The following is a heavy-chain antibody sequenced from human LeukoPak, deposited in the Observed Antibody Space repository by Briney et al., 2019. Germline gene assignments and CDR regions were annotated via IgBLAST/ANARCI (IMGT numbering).Heavy chain of an antibody. CDR2: IRSNGDTT. CDR1: GFTFSSLA. V-gene: IGHV3-23*01. CDR3: AKGQELDDGVFDS. Sequence: SGGSLRLSCTASGFTFSSLAMTWVRQAPGKGQEWVSTIRSNGDTTYNADSVKGRFTISRDNSKNTLYLELNSLRVEDTATFYCAKGQELDDGVFDSWGQGTMVTVSS. D-gene: IGHD1-1*01. J-gene: IGHJ4*02.